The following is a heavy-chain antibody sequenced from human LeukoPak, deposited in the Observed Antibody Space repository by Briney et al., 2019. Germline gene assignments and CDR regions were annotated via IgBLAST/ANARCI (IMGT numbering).Heavy chain of an antibody. Sequence: SVKVSCKASGGTFSSYAISWVRQAPGQGLEWMGGIIPIFGTANYAQKFQGRVTITTDESTSTAYMELSSLRSEDTAVYYCARVRDSGSYYGYFDHWGQGALVTVSS. V-gene: IGHV1-69*05. CDR1: GGTFSSYA. J-gene: IGHJ4*02. CDR3: ARVRDSGSYYGYFDH. D-gene: IGHD1-26*01. CDR2: IIPIFGTA.